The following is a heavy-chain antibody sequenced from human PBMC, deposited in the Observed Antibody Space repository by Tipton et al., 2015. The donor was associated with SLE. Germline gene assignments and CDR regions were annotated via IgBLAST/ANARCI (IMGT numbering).Heavy chain of an antibody. Sequence: TLSLTCAVYGGSFSGYYWSWIRQPPGKGLEWIGEINHSGSTNYNPSLKSRVTISVDTSKNQFSLKLSSVTAADTAVYYCARERHSSTWSLYWYFDLWGRGTLVTVPS. J-gene: IGHJ2*01. CDR2: INHSGST. CDR1: GGSFSGYY. D-gene: IGHD6-13*01. CDR3: ARERHSSTWSLYWYFDL. V-gene: IGHV4-34*01.